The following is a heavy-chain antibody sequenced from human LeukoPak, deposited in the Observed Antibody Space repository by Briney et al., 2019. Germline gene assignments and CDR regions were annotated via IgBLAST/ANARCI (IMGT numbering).Heavy chain of an antibody. Sequence: PEGSLRLSCAASGFTFSDYWMSWVRQAPGKGLEWVANIKQDGSEKHYVDSLRGRFTISRDNAKNSLDLQMNSLRAEDTAVYFCARDLYYFDSSGYYASDLWGQGTLVTVSS. V-gene: IGHV3-7*01. CDR1: GFTFSDYW. J-gene: IGHJ5*02. D-gene: IGHD3-22*01. CDR3: ARDLYYFDSSGYYASDL. CDR2: IKQDGSEK.